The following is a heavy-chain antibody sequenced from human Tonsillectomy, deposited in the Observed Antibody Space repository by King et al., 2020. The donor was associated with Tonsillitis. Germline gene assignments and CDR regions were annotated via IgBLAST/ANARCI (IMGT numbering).Heavy chain of an antibody. J-gene: IGHJ6*02. D-gene: IGHD6-13*01. CDR3: TSLAAAGTNGYYYYGMDV. Sequence: QLVQSGGGLVQPGGSLKLSCAASGFTFSGSAMHWVRQASGKGLEWVGRIRSKANSYATAYAASVKGRFTISRDDSKNTAYLQMNSLKTEDTAVYYCTSLAAAGTNGYYYYGMDVWGQGTTVTVSS. V-gene: IGHV3-73*01. CDR2: IRSKANSYAT. CDR1: GFTFSGSA.